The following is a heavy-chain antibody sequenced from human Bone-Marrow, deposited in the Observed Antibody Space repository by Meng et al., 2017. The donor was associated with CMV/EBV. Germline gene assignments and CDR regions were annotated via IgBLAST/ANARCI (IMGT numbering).Heavy chain of an antibody. Sequence: GGSLRLSCAASGFTFSSYWMHWVRQAPGKGLVWVSRINSDGSSTNYADSVKGGFTISRNNTKTTLYLQMNTLRAEDTAVYYCARDRLSPYYDFLSGSYANSHGVDVWGQGTTVTVSS. D-gene: IGHD3-3*01. CDR1: GFTFSSYW. V-gene: IGHV3-74*01. CDR3: ARDRLSPYYDFLSGSYANSHGVDV. J-gene: IGHJ6*02. CDR2: INSDGSST.